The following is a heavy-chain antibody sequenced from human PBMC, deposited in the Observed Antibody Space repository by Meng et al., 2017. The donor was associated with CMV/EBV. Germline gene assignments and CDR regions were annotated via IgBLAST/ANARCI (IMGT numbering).Heavy chain of an antibody. CDR3: ARGHDFWSGYYLFDP. V-gene: IGHV4-61*01. J-gene: IGHJ5*02. Sequence: SGGSVSSGSYYGTWTRQPPGKGLEWIGYAYYNGGTNYSPSLKRRVTILIDASKNQFSLELTSVTAADTAVYYCARGHDFWSGYYLFDPWGQGTLVTVSS. CDR1: GGSVSSGSYY. D-gene: IGHD3-3*01. CDR2: AYYNGGT.